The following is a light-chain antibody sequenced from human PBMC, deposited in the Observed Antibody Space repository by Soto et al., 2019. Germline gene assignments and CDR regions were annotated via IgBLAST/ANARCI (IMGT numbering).Light chain of an antibody. CDR3: QQSYSIPTT. Sequence: DIQMTQSPSSLSASVGDRVTITCRTSQSISTYLSWYQQKPGKAPNVLIYDASSLQSGVPSRFSGSGSGTDFTLTISSLQAEDSATYYCQQSYSIPTTFGQGTRLEMK. J-gene: IGKJ5*01. CDR1: QSISTY. V-gene: IGKV1-39*01. CDR2: DAS.